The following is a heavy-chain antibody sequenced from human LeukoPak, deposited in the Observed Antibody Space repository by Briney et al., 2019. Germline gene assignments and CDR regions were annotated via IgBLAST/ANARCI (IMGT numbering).Heavy chain of an antibody. CDR2: ISYDGSNK. CDR1: GFTFSSYG. Sequence: GGSLRLSCAASGFTFSSYGMHWVRQAPGKGLEWVAVISYDGSNKYYADSVKGRFTISRDNSKNTLYLQMNSLRAEDTAVYYCAKDTVPAAMWAYFDYWGQGILVTVSS. D-gene: IGHD2-2*01. J-gene: IGHJ4*02. CDR3: AKDTVPAAMWAYFDY. V-gene: IGHV3-30*18.